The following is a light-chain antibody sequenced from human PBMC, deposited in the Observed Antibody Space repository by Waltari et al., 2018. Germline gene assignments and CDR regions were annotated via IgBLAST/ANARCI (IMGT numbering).Light chain of an antibody. CDR2: GVS. V-gene: IGKV3-15*01. J-gene: IGKJ2*01. CDR3: NQYYYWPYT. Sequence: ETVMTQSPATLSVSPGDRVTLSCRASQSVSFKFAWYQQKPGQVPRLLIYGVSTRATGVPARFSGSGSGTEFTLTISSLQSEDFAVYYCNQYYYWPYTFGLGTKLELK. CDR1: QSVSFK.